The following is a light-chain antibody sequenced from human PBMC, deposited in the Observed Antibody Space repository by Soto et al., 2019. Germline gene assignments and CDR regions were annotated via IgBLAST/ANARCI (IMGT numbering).Light chain of an antibody. J-gene: IGKJ5*01. V-gene: IGKV3-20*01. Sequence: KATLSCRASQSVSSSYLAWDQQRPVQPPRLLIDGASNRATGIPDRFSGSGSGTDFTLIINRLEPEDVAIYYCQQYGGSPRITFGQGTRLQI. CDR1: QSVSSSY. CDR2: GAS. CDR3: QQYGGSPRIT.